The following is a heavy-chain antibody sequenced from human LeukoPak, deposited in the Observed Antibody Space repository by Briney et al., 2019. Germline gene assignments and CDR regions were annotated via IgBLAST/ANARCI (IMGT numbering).Heavy chain of an antibody. CDR2: IWFDGSNE. J-gene: IGHJ6*02. D-gene: IGHD1-1*01. CDR3: ARFWKEYYGMDV. CDR1: GFTFSTYG. Sequence: PGGSLRLSCAASGFTFSTYGMNWVRQAPGKGLEWVAVIWFDGSNEYYAESVRGRFTISRDNSKNTLYLQMKSLRGEDTAVYYCARFWKEYYGMDVWGQGTTVTVSS. V-gene: IGHV3-33*01.